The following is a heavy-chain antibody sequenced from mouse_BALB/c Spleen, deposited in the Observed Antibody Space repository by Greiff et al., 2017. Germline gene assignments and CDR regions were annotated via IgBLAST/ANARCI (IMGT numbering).Heavy chain of an antibody. CDR2: INPSNGRT. D-gene: IGHD3-1*01. J-gene: IGHJ3*01. V-gene: IGHV1S81*02. CDR3: ARWGGYWFAY. Sequence: VQLQQPGAELVKPGASVKLSCKASGYTFTSYWMHWVKQRPGQGLEWIGEINPSNGRTNYNEKFKSKATLTVDKSSSTAYMQLSSLTSEDSAVYYCARWGGYWFAYWGQGTLVTVSA. CDR1: GYTFTSYW.